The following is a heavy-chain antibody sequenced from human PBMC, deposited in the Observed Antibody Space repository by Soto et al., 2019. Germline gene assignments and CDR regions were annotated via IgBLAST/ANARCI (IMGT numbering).Heavy chain of an antibody. CDR2: ISYDGSDK. D-gene: IGHD4-4*01. CDR1: GITFRNDA. CDR3: ASLQPAY. V-gene: IGHV3-30-3*01. J-gene: IGHJ4*02. Sequence: GGSLRLSCAASGITFRNDAIHWVRQAPGKGLEWVAVISYDGSDKSYADSVKGRFTISRDNSKNTLFLQMSSLRAEDTAVYYCASLQPAYWGQGTLVTVSS.